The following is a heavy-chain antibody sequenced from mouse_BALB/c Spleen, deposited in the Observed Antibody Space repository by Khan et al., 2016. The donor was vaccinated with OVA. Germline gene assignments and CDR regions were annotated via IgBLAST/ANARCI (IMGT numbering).Heavy chain of an antibody. D-gene: IGHD2-14*01. CDR1: GYTFTSYT. J-gene: IGHJ3*01. CDR2: INPSSGYP. V-gene: IGHV1-4*01. Sequence: QVRLQQSGAELARPGASVKMSCKASGYTFTSYTINWIKQRPGQGLEWIGYINPSSGYPNYNQKFKDKATFTADKSSTTAYMQMSSLISDDAAVYYCARDWAYYRNDCWFAYWGQGTLVTVSA. CDR3: ARDWAYYRNDCWFAY.